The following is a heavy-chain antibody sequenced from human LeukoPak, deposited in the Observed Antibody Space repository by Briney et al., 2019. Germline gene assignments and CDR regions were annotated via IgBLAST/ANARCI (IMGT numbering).Heavy chain of an antibody. CDR1: GFTFSSYA. Sequence: PGGSLRLSCAASGFTFSSYAMSWVRQAPGKGLEWVSAISGSGGSTYYADSVKGRFTISRDNSKNTLYLQMNSLKTEDTAVYYCGRHAWFGVFIPGGEAFDIWGQGAMVTVSS. CDR2: ISGSGGST. D-gene: IGHD3-3*01. J-gene: IGHJ3*02. V-gene: IGHV3-23*01. CDR3: GRHAWFGVFIPGGEAFDI.